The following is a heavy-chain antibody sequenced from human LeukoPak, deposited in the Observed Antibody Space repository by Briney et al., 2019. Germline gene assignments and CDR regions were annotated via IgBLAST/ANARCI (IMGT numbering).Heavy chain of an antibody. CDR3: ARRYHDYSGYSRQFDY. CDR1: GYSFNTYW. CDR2: IYPGDFDT. Sequence: GESLKISCEGSGYSFNTYWIGWVCQMPGKGLEWMGIIYPGDFDTRYSPSFQGQVTISADKSISTAYLQWSSLKTSDTAMYYCARRYHDYSGYSRQFDYWGQGTLVTVSS. J-gene: IGHJ4*02. D-gene: IGHD3-22*01. V-gene: IGHV5-51*01.